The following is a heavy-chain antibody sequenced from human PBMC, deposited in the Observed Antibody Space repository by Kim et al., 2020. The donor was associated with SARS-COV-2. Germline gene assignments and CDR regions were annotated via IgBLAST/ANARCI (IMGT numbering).Heavy chain of an antibody. D-gene: IGHD3-10*01. V-gene: IGHV4-39*01. J-gene: IGHJ4*02. CDR3: ARRSPAENFFDY. Sequence: CNPPLRSRVTMSVDTSRKQFSLNLNSMSAADTAVYYCARRSPAENFFDYWGQGALVTVSS.